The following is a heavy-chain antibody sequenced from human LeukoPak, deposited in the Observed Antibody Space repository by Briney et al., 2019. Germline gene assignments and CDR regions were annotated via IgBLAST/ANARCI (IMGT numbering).Heavy chain of an antibody. CDR1: GFTFSNAW. J-gene: IGHJ4*02. D-gene: IGHD3-10*01. V-gene: IGHV3-15*01. CDR2: IKSKTDGGTT. Sequence: PGGSLRLSCAASGFTFSNAWMSWVRQAPGKGLEWVGRIKSKTDGGTTDYAAPVKGRFTISRDNAKNSLYLQMNSLRAEDTAVYYCASALRDYYGSGSSPFDYWGQGTLVTVSS. CDR3: ASALRDYYGSGSSPFDY.